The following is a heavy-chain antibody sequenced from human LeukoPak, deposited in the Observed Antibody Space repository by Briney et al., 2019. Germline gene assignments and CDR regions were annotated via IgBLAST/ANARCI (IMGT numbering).Heavy chain of an antibody. D-gene: IGHD6-19*01. J-gene: IGHJ4*02. CDR1: GYSFSSFG. V-gene: IGHV1-18*01. CDR2: ISAFNGNT. Sequence: GASVKVSCKASGYSFSSFGISWVRQAPGQGLEWMGWISAFNGNTNYAQNLQGRVTMTTDTSTSTAYMELRSLTSDDTAVYYCAREGQWLAIGLDFWGQGTLVTVSS. CDR3: AREGQWLAIGLDF.